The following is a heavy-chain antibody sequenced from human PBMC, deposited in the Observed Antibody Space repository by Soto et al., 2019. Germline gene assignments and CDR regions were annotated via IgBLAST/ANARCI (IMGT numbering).Heavy chain of an antibody. CDR1: GYTFTSYY. CDR2: INPSGGST. Sequence: QVQLVQSGAEVKKPGASVKVSCKASGYTFTSYYMHWVRQAPGQGLEWMGIINPSGGSTSYAQKFQGRVTMPRDTATSPVYMELTSLRSEDTAVYYCAGRRVGATGFDYWGQGTLVTVSA. J-gene: IGHJ4*02. CDR3: AGRRVGATGFDY. V-gene: IGHV1-46*01. D-gene: IGHD1-26*01.